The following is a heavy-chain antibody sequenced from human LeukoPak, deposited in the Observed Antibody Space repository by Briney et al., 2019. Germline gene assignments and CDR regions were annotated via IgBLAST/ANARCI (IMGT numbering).Heavy chain of an antibody. CDR3: ARINGGRSGLLDY. J-gene: IGHJ4*02. CDR2: IDRDDDK. V-gene: IGHV2-70*11. Sequence: ESGPTLANPTQTLTLTCTLSGFSLSTSGMCVSWIRQPPGKALEWLSRIDRDDDKYYSTSLKTRLTISNDTSKNQVVLTTTNMDPVDTATYYCARINGGRSGLLDYWGQGTAVTVSS. CDR1: GFSLSTSGMC. D-gene: IGHD3-16*01.